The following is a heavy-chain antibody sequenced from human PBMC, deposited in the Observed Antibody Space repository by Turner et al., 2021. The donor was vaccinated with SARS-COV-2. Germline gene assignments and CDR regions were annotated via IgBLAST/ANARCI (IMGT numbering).Heavy chain of an antibody. CDR2: ISSTSYYI. V-gene: IGHV3-21*01. D-gene: IGHD5-12*01. Sequence: EVQLVESGGGLVKPGGSLRPSCAASGFTFSSYSMNWVRQAPGKGLEGVSSISSTSYYIYYADSVKGRFTISRDNAKNSLYLQMNSLRAEDTAVYYCARDPGYSGYDYWQNTEFFDYWGQGTLVTVSS. CDR1: GFTFSSYS. J-gene: IGHJ4*02. CDR3: ARDPGYSGYDYWQNTEFFDY.